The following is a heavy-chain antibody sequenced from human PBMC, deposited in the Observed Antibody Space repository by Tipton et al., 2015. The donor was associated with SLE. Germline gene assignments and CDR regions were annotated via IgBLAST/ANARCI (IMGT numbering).Heavy chain of an antibody. V-gene: IGHV4-59*12. CDR1: GGSINSYY. CDR3: ARVPGLDRDYFYYYYMDV. D-gene: IGHD3/OR15-3a*01. Sequence: TLSLTCTVSGGSINSYYWSWIRQPPGKGLEWIGYIYYRGSTIYNPSLKSRVTISVDTSKNQFSLKLNSVTAADTAVYYCARVPGLDRDYFYYYYMDVWGKGTTVTVSS. CDR2: IYYRGST. J-gene: IGHJ6*03.